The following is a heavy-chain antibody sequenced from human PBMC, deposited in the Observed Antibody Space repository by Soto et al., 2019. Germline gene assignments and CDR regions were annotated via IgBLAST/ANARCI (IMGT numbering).Heavy chain of an antibody. D-gene: IGHD6-19*01. V-gene: IGHV3-23*01. J-gene: IGHJ6*02. CDR2: LSGSGDST. Sequence: GGSLRLSCAASGFTFRSYAMSWVRQAPGKGLEWVSTLSGSGDSTYYADSVKGRFTISRDNSKNTLYLQMNSLRAEDTAVYYCAKGRSGWYGDGMDVWGQGTTVTVSS. CDR3: AKGRSGWYGDGMDV. CDR1: GFTFRSYA.